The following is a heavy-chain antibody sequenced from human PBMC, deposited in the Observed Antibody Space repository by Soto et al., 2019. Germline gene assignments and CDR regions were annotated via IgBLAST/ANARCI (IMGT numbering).Heavy chain of an antibody. CDR3: ARRRLLYYYLDG. J-gene: IGHJ6*03. CDR1: GGSISSSSYY. CDR2: IYYSGST. V-gene: IGHV4-39*01. Sequence: PSETLSLTCTVSGGSISSSSYYWGWIRRPPGKGLEWIGSIYYSGSTYYNPSLKSRVTISVDMSKNQFSLKLSSVTAADTAVYYCARRRLLYYYLDGWGKGTTVTVSS. D-gene: IGHD2-21*02.